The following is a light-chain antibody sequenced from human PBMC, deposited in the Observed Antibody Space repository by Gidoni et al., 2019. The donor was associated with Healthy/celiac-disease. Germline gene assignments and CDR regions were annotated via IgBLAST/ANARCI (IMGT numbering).Light chain of an antibody. CDR2: DAS. J-gene: IGKJ4*01. CDR3: QQYDNLPLT. Sequence: DIQMTQSPSSLSASVGDRVTIPCQASQDISNYLNWYQQKPGKAPKLLIYDASNLETGVPSRFSGRGSGTDFTFTISSLQPEDIATYYCQQYDNLPLTFGGGTKVENK. CDR1: QDISNY. V-gene: IGKV1-33*01.